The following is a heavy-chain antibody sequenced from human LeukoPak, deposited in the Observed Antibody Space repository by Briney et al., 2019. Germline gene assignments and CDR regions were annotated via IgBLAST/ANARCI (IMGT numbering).Heavy chain of an antibody. CDR2: IWYGGSTT. D-gene: IGHD6-19*01. CDR3: ARDRLEAVAGDDYLDY. CDR1: GFTYSNYG. V-gene: IGHV3-33*01. J-gene: IGHJ4*02. Sequence: TGGSLRLSCAASGFTYSNYGMHWVLQAPGKELEWVALIWYGGSTTFYADSVKGRFTISRDESKNTVFLQMNSLRVEDTAVYYCARDRLEAVAGDDYLDYWGQGTLVTVSS.